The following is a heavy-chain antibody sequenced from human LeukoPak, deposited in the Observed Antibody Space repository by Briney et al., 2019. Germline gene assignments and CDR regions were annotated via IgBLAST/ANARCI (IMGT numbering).Heavy chain of an antibody. V-gene: IGHV3-48*03. Sequence: PGGYLRLSCTASGFTISGYEMNWVGQAPGKGLEGVSYISSGGSTTYYADSVKGRFTISRDNAKNSLYLQMTSLRAEDTAVYHCASFSDYWGQGILVTVSS. CDR2: ISSGGSTT. CDR1: GFTISGYE. J-gene: IGHJ4*02. CDR3: ASFSDY.